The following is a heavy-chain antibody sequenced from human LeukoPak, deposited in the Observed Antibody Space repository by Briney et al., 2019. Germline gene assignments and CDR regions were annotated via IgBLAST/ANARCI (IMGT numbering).Heavy chain of an antibody. CDR1: GFTFRSYA. J-gene: IGHJ3*02. V-gene: IGHV3-23*01. CDR3: AKFDYYDSSGYYNKVLDAFDI. D-gene: IGHD3-22*01. CDR2: ISVSGGST. Sequence: GGSLRLSCGASGFTFRSYAMSWVRQAPGKGLEWVSAISVSGGSTYYADTVKGRFTISRDNSKNTLYLQMNSLRAEDTAVYYCAKFDYYDSSGYYNKVLDAFDIWGQGTMVTVSS.